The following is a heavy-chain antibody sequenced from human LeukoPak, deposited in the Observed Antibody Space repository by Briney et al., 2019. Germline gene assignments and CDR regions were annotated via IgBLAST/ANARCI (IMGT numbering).Heavy chain of an antibody. CDR2: IYYSGST. D-gene: IGHD2-2*01. CDR1: GGSISSGDYY. J-gene: IGHJ4*01. V-gene: IGHV4-30-4*01. Sequence: PSETLSLTCTVSGGSISSGDYYWSWIRQPPGKGLEWIGYIYYSGSTYYNPSLKSRVTISVDTSKNQFSLKLSSVTAADTAVYYCARVVPAAMEIDYWGQEPWSPSPQ. CDR3: ARVVPAAMEIDY.